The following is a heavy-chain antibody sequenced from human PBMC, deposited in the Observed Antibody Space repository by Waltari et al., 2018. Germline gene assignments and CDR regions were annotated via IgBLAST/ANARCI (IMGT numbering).Heavy chain of an antibody. CDR1: GYSISSGYY. Sequence: QVQLQESGPGLVKPSETLSLTCAVSGYSISSGYYWGWIRQPPGQGLEWIGSIYHSGSTYYNPSLKSRVTISVDTSKNQFSLKLSSVTAADTAVYYCARAGYDFWSGYLTAVHYMDVWGKGTTVTVSS. CDR2: IYHSGST. V-gene: IGHV4-38-2*01. D-gene: IGHD3-3*01. J-gene: IGHJ6*03. CDR3: ARAGYDFWSGYLTAVHYMDV.